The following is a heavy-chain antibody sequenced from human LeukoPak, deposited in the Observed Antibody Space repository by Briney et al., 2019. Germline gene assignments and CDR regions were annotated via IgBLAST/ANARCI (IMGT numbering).Heavy chain of an antibody. D-gene: IGHD3-3*01. CDR2: INPSGGRT. J-gene: IGHJ5*02. CDR3: ARVDAREPITIFVPTRGNWFDP. V-gene: IGHV1-46*01. CDR1: GYTFTSYY. Sequence: ASVKVSCKASGYTFTSYYMHWVRQAPGQGLEWMGIINPSGGRTSYAQKFQGRVTMTRDTSTSTAYMDLRSLRSDDTAVYYCARVDAREPITIFVPTRGNWFDPWGQGTLVTVSS.